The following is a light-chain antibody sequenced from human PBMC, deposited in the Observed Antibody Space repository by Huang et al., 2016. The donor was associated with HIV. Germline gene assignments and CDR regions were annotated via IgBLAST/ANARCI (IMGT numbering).Light chain of an antibody. CDR1: QAVLKNSNKKNY. CDR3: QQYYSPPYT. Sequence: DIEMTQSPDSLTVSLGARAIINCTSSQAVLKNSNKKNYLAWYQQRPGQPPKVLIYCASSRESGVPDRFSGSGSGTDFNLTISSLQPEDLAVYYCQQYYSPPYTFGQGTRLEI. V-gene: IGKV4-1*01. J-gene: IGKJ2*01. CDR2: CAS.